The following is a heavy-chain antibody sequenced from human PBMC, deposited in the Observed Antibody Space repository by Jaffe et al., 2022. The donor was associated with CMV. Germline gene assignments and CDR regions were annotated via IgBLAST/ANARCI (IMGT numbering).Heavy chain of an antibody. J-gene: IGHJ6*02. D-gene: IGHD2-2*01. V-gene: IGHV1-69*01. CDR2: IVPLFLKT. CDR3: ARVWLNIPGNWRYSYNGVDV. Sequence: QVQLVQSGAEAKLPGSSVKVSCKASGGTFSNYAITWVRQAPGQGLEWMGGIVPLFLKTNYAQKFQGRVTITADDSTTTAYMELNSLSSEDTAMYYCARVWLNIPGNWRYSYNGVDVWGPGTTVTVSS. CDR1: GGTFSNYA.